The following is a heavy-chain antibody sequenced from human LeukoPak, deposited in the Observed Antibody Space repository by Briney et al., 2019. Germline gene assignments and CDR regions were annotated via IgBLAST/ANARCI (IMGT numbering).Heavy chain of an antibody. CDR2: ISYDGTYK. CDR3: ALGIITAAANFDY. J-gene: IGHJ4*02. Sequence: PGGSLRLSCAVSGITLSTYAMHWVRQAPGKGLEWVAVISYDGTYKYYADSVKGRFTISRDNSKNTLYLQMNSLRSEDTAVYYCALGIITAAANFDYGGKGTVVTVSS. V-gene: IGHV3-30*04. D-gene: IGHD6-13*01. CDR1: GITLSTYA.